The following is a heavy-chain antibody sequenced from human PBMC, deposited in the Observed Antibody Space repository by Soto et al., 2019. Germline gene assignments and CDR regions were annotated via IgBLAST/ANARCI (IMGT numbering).Heavy chain of an antibody. CDR1: GGTFNTYA. Sequence: QVQLVQSGAEMKKPGSSVKVSCQSSGGTFNTYAMNWVRQAPGQGPEWMGDISPMFGAANYAPKFQGRVTITADESTGTSYMQLSSWTSVDTARYFCAREVQVHTPAFVYWGQGTLVTVSS. CDR2: ISPMFGAA. J-gene: IGHJ4*02. CDR3: AREVQVHTPAFVY. V-gene: IGHV1-69*19. D-gene: IGHD3-10*01.